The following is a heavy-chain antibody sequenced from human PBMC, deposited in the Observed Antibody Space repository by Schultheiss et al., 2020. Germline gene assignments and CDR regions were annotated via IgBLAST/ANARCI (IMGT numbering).Heavy chain of an antibody. CDR2: ISYDGSNK. Sequence: GGSLRLSCAASGFTFSDYYMSWIRQAPGKGLEWVAVISYDGSNKYYADSVKGRFTISRDNSKNTLYLQMNSLRAEDTAVYYCARERPPYSSGHNWFDPWGQGTLVNGYS. J-gene: IGHJ5*02. CDR3: ARERPPYSSGHNWFDP. V-gene: IGHV3-30-3*01. CDR1: GFTFSDYY. D-gene: IGHD6-19*01.